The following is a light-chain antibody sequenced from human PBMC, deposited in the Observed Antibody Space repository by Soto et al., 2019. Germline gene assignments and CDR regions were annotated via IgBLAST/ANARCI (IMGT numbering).Light chain of an antibody. Sequence: ETVLTQSPGTLSLSPGERATLSCRASQSVSSNSLAWFQRKPGQAPRLLIFGASSRATGIPDRFSGSGSGKDFTLTISRLEPEDVAVYYWQHYGTSPGTFGQGTKVEIK. CDR1: QSVSSNS. CDR3: QHYGTSPGT. J-gene: IGKJ1*01. CDR2: GAS. V-gene: IGKV3-20*01.